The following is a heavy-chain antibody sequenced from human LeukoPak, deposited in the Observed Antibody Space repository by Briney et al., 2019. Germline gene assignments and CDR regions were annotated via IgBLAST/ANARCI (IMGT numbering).Heavy chain of an antibody. D-gene: IGHD3-10*01. V-gene: IGHV3-9*01. Sequence: GGSLRLSCAASGFTFDDYAMHWVRQAPGKGLEWVSGISWNGGSIGYADSVKGRFTISRDNAKNSLYLQMNSLRAEDTALYYCAKGGMVRGVIKFGYYFDYWGQGTLVTVSS. CDR1: GFTFDDYA. J-gene: IGHJ4*02. CDR2: ISWNGGSI. CDR3: AKGGMVRGVIKFGYYFDY.